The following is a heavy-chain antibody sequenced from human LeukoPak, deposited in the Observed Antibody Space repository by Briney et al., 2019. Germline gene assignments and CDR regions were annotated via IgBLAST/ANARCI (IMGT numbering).Heavy chain of an antibody. D-gene: IGHD5-24*01. CDR2: IYYSGST. Sequence: SETLSLTCTVSGGSISSNYFWGWIRQAPGKGLEWIGSIYYSGSTYYNPSLKSRVTISADMSKNQFSLRLYSVTAADTAVYYCGRDSVEMGTIHSDYWGQGTLVTVSS. J-gene: IGHJ4*02. CDR1: GGSISSNYF. CDR3: GRDSVEMGTIHSDY. V-gene: IGHV4-39*07.